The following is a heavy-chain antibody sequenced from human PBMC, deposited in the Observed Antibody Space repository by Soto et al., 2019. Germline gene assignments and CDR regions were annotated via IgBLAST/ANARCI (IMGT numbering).Heavy chain of an antibody. J-gene: IGHJ4*02. CDR2: FDPEDGET. Sequence: GASVKVSCKVSGYTLTELSMHWVRQAPGKGLEWMGGFDPEDGETIYAQKFQGRVTMTEDTSTDTAYMELSSLRSEDTAVYYCATLSPWGSYRPTYFDLWGQGTLVTVSS. D-gene: IGHD3-16*02. CDR1: GYTLTELS. V-gene: IGHV1-24*01. CDR3: ATLSPWGSYRPTYFDL.